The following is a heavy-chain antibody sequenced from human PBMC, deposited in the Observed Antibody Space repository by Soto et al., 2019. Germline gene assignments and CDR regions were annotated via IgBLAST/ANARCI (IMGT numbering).Heavy chain of an antibody. CDR2: INSDGSTT. CDR3: ARASRITIFGVDFWWFDP. Sequence: EVQLVESGGGLVQPGGSLRLSCAASGFIISSYWMHWVRQDPGKGLVWVSRINSDGSTTSYADSVKGRFTISRDNAKNTLYLQMNRLRGEDTAVYYCARASRITIFGVDFWWFDPWGQGTLVTVSS. J-gene: IGHJ5*02. D-gene: IGHD3-3*01. CDR1: GFIISSYW. V-gene: IGHV3-74*01.